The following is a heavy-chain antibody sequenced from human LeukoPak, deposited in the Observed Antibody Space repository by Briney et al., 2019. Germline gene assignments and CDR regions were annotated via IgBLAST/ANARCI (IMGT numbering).Heavy chain of an antibody. J-gene: IGHJ5*02. CDR3: ARDPEVIVGATGGWFDP. CDR2: INPSGGST. D-gene: IGHD1-26*01. Sequence: ASVKVSCKASGYTFTSYGISWVRQAPGQGLEWMGIINPSGGSTSYAQKFQGRVTMTRDTSTSTVYMELSSLRSEDTAVYYCARDPEVIVGATGGWFDPWGQGTLVTVSS. V-gene: IGHV1-46*01. CDR1: GYTFTSYG.